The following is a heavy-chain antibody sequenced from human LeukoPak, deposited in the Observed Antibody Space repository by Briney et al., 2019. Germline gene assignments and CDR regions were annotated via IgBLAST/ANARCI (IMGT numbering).Heavy chain of an antibody. CDR2: IYTSGST. J-gene: IGHJ4*02. Sequence: SETLSLTCTVSGGSISSYYWSWIRQPAGKGLEWIGRIYTSGSTNYNPSLKSRVTMSVDTSKNQFSLKLSSVTAADTAVHYCARAGGLRFNNYFDYWGQGTLVTVSS. CDR1: GGSISSYY. D-gene: IGHD3-3*01. CDR3: ARAGGLRFNNYFDY. V-gene: IGHV4-4*07.